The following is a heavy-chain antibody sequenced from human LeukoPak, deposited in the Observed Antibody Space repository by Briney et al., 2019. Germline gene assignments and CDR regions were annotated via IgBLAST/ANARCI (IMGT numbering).Heavy chain of an antibody. CDR3: AREDGMRHAFDI. D-gene: IGHD5-24*01. J-gene: IGHJ3*02. V-gene: IGHV4-34*01. CDR2: INHSGST. CDR1: GGSFSGYY. Sequence: SETLSLTCAVYGGSFSGYYWSWIRQPPGKGLEWIGEINHSGSTNYNPSLKSRVTISVDTSKNQFSLKLSSVTAADTAVYYCAREDGMRHAFDIWGQGTMVTVPS.